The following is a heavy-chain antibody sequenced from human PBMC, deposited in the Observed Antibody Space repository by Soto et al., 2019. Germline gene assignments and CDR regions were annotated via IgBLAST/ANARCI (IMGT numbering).Heavy chain of an antibody. CDR2: SSNSGTFS. CDR3: SRSGDNYNRLDY. D-gene: IGHD1-1*01. J-gene: IGHJ4*02. V-gene: IGHV3-11*06. CDR1: GFTFSDYY. Sequence: GQSLRLSCEGSGFTFSDYYISWIRQAPGKGLEWISYSSNSGTFSRYADSVKGRFSISRDNTKNLLYLQMNSLRAEDTAVYYCSRSGDNYNRLDYWGQGTPV.